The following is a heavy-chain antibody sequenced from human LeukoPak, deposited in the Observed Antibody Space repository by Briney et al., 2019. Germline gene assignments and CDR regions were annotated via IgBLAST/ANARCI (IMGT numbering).Heavy chain of an antibody. D-gene: IGHD2-2*01. CDR3: ARDRGKGYCSSTSCYQADNWFDP. V-gene: IGHV4-31*03. J-gene: IGHJ5*02. CDR2: IYYSGST. CDR1: GGSISSGGYY. Sequence: SETLSLTCTVSGGSISSGGYYWSWIRQHPGKGLEWIGYIYYSGSTYYNPSLKSRVTISVDTSKNQFSLKLSSVTTADTAVYYCARDRGKGYCSSTSCYQADNWFDPWGQGTLVTVSS.